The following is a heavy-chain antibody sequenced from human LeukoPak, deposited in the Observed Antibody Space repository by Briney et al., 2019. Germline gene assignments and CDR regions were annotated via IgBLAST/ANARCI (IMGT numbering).Heavy chain of an antibody. D-gene: IGHD2-2*02. V-gene: IGHV2-5*02. CDR1: GFSLRTSGVG. J-gene: IGHJ3*01. Sequence: SGPTLVNPTETLTLTCTFSGFSLRTSGVGVGWIRQPPGKALEWLTLLYWDDVKRYSPSLKSRLTITKDTSKNQVVLTMTSMDPVDTATYYCAHRDLYCSSASCYSADAFDLWGQGTMVTVSS. CDR2: LYWDDVK. CDR3: AHRDLYCSSASCYSADAFDL.